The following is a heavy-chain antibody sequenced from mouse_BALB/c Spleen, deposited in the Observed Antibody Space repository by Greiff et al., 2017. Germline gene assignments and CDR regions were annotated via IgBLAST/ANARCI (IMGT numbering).Heavy chain of an antibody. CDR3: ARGNDYHWYFDV. CDR2: ISDGGSYT. V-gene: IGHV5-4*02. D-gene: IGHD2-4*01. J-gene: IGHJ1*01. CDR1: GFTFSDYY. Sequence: DVQLQESGGGLVKPGGSLKLSCAASGFTFSDYYMYWVRQTPEKRLEWVATISDGGSYTYYPDSVKGRFTISRDNAKNNLYLQMSSLKSEDTAMYYCARGNDYHWYFDVWGAGTTVTVSS.